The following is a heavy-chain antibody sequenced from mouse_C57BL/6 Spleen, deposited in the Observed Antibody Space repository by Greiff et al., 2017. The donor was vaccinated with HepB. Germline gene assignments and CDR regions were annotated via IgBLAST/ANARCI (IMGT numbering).Heavy chain of an antibody. CDR1: GYTFTSYW. V-gene: IGHV1-50*01. J-gene: IGHJ4*01. CDR3: ARGASSGYVSAMDY. D-gene: IGHD3-2*02. Sequence: QVQLQQSGAELVKPGASVKLSCKASGYTFTSYWMQWVKQRPGQGLEWIGEIDPSDSYTNYNQKFKGTATLTVDTSSSTAYMQLSSLTSEDSAVYYCARGASSGYVSAMDYWGQGTSVTVSS. CDR2: IDPSDSYT.